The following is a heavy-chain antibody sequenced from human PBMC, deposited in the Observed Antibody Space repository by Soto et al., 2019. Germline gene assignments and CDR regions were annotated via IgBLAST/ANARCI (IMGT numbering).Heavy chain of an antibody. CDR3: SRSLNA. Sequence: GGSLRLSCAASGFTFTTWWMDWARQTPGKGLEWVANINQDGSQKNYVDSVKGRFTIPRDNAKNSVYLQMTSLTAEDSALYYCSRSLNAWGQGTLVTVSS. J-gene: IGHJ5*02. CDR1: GFTFTTWW. CDR2: INQDGSQK. V-gene: IGHV3-7*01.